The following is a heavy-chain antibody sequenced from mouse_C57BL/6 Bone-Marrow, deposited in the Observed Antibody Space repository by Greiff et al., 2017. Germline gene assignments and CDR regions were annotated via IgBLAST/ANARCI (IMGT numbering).Heavy chain of an antibody. CDR2: IYPGSGST. Sequence: QVQLQQPGAELVKPGASVKMSCKASGYTFTSYWITWVKQRPGQGLEWIGDIYPGSGSTNYNEKFKSKSTLPVDTSSSTAYMQLSSLTSEDSAVYYCARERGYGNYYFDYWGQGTTLTVSS. CDR1: GYTFTSYW. CDR3: ARERGYGNYYFDY. D-gene: IGHD2-10*02. V-gene: IGHV1-55*01. J-gene: IGHJ2*01.